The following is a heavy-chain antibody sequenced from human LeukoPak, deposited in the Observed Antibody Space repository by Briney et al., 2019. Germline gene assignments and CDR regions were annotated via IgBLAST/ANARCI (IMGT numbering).Heavy chain of an antibody. CDR1: GLTFSNYA. J-gene: IGHJ4*02. CDR2: ISGSGGGT. CDR3: ARVGPQGYFFDY. D-gene: IGHD1-14*01. V-gene: IGHV3-23*01. Sequence: GGSLRLSCAASGLTFSNYAMSWVRQAPGKGLGWVSAISGSGGGTYYADSVRGRFTISRDNSENMLSLQMNGLRADDTGVYYCARVGPQGYFFDYWGQGTLVTVSS.